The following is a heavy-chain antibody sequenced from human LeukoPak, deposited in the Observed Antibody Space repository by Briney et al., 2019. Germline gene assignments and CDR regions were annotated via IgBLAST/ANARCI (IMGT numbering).Heavy chain of an antibody. J-gene: IGHJ6*03. CDR1: GYTFTSYY. V-gene: IGHV1-46*01. CDR3: ARDRRDRDYYYYYMDV. Sequence: GASVKVSCKASGYTFTSYYMHWVRQAPGQGLEWMGIINPSGGSTSYAQKFQGRVTMTRDTSTSTVYMELSSLRSEDTAVYYCARDRRDRDYYYYYMDVWGKGTTVTVSS. CDR2: INPSGGST.